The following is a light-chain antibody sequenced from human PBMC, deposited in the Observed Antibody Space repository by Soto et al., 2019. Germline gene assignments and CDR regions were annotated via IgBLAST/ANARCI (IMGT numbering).Light chain of an antibody. J-gene: IGKJ3*01. Sequence: IPLTQSPSSLSASVGDRVTITCRASQGISSYLAWYQQKPGTAPKLLIYGASTLQSGVSSRFSGSGSGTDFTLTISSLQPEDFATYYCQQLNSYPRTFGPGTKVDI. V-gene: IGKV1-9*01. CDR1: QGISSY. CDR3: QQLNSYPRT. CDR2: GAS.